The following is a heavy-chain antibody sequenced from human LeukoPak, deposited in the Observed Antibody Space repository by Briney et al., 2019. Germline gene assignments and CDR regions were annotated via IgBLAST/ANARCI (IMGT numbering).Heavy chain of an antibody. J-gene: IGHJ4*02. V-gene: IGHV3-21*06. Sequence: PGGSLRLSCAASGFTFSDFSLNWVRQAPGKGLEWVSCISGDSHYIYYADSVKDRSTVSRDNAQHSLYLHMNSLRVEDTAVYYCARGPFSSTWSEFDCWGQGTLVTVSS. CDR1: GFTFSDFS. D-gene: IGHD6-13*01. CDR2: ISGDSHYI. CDR3: ARGPFSSTWSEFDC.